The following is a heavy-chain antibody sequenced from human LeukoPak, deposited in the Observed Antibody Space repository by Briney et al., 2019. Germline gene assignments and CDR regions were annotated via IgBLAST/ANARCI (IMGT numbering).Heavy chain of an antibody. CDR3: ARGGDGSGSFGDY. CDR1: GYTFTGYY. V-gene: IGHV1-2*04. CDR2: INPNSGGT. Sequence: ASVKVSCKASGYTFTGYYMHWVRQAPGQGLEWMRWINPNSGGTNYAQKFQGWVTMTRDTSISTAYMELSRLRSDDTAVYYCARGGDGSGSFGDYWGQGTLVTVSS. D-gene: IGHD3-10*01. J-gene: IGHJ4*02.